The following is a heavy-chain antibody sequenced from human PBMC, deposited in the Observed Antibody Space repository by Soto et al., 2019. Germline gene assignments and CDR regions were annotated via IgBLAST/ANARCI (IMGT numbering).Heavy chain of an antibody. Sequence: EVQLVESGGGLVQPGGSLRLSCAASGFTFSGRSMHWVRQAPGKGLVWVSGIDNAGTDSTYADSVKGRFTSSRDNAKNKLYLQINSLRVEDTAVYYCASGWFGPDVWGKGTTVTVSS. V-gene: IGHV3-74*01. CDR3: ASGWFGPDV. D-gene: IGHD3-10*01. CDR2: IDNAGTDS. J-gene: IGHJ6*04. CDR1: GFTFSGRS.